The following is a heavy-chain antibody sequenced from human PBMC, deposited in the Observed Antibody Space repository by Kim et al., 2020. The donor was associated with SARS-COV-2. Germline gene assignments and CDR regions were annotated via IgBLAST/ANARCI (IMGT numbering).Heavy chain of an antibody. J-gene: IGHJ2*01. D-gene: IGHD6-19*01. Sequence: YPDSLEGRFTISREDAKNSLYLQINTLRVGDTAVYYCARERYGSGHWYFDLWGRGTLVTVSS. CDR3: ARERYGSGHWYFDL. V-gene: IGHV3-13*01.